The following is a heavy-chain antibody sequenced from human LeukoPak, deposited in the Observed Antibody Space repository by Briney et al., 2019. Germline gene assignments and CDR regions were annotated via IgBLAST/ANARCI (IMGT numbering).Heavy chain of an antibody. J-gene: IGHJ4*02. D-gene: IGHD3-16*01. Sequence: ASVKVSCKASGYTFTGYYMHWVRQAPGQGLEWIGWINPSSGDTKYAQKFQGRVTMTRDTSISTAYMELSRLRSDDTAVYYCATQRGSYLWGTDFDYWGQGTLVTVSS. V-gene: IGHV1-2*02. CDR2: INPSSGDT. CDR3: ATQRGSYLWGTDFDY. CDR1: GYTFTGYY.